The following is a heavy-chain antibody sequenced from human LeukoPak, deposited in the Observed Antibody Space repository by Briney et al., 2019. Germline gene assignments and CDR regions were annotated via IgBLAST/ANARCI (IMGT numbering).Heavy chain of an antibody. CDR2: ISYDGSNK. CDR3: AKWEGYCSGGSCYGRFDY. D-gene: IGHD2-15*01. CDR1: GFTFSSYG. V-gene: IGHV3-30*18. Sequence: GGSLRLSCAASGFTFSSYGMHWVRQAPGKGLEWVAVISYDGSNKYYADSVKGRFTISRDNSKNTLYLQMNNLRAEDTAVYYCAKWEGYCSGGSCYGRFDYWGQGTLVTVSS. J-gene: IGHJ4*02.